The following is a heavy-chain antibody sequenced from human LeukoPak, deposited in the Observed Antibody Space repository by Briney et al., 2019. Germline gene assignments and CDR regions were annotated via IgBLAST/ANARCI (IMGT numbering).Heavy chain of an antibody. V-gene: IGHV4-34*01. CDR2: INHSEST. CDR3: ARGGYCSSTSCYRSYYYGMDV. D-gene: IGHD2-2*02. J-gene: IGHJ6*02. CDR1: GGSFSGYY. Sequence: PSETLSLTRAVYGGSFSGYYWSWIRQPPGKGLEWIGEINHSESTNYNPSLKSRVTISVDTSKNQISLKLSSVTAADTAVYYCARGGYCSSTSCYRSYYYGMDVWGQGTTVTVSS.